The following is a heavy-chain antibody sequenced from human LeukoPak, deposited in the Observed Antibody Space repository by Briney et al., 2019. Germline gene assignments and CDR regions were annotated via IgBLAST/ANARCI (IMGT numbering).Heavy chain of an antibody. V-gene: IGHV3-23*01. CDR3: ARGQYYDSSGYTDY. J-gene: IGHJ4*02. Sequence: GGSLRLSCAASGFTFSSYAMSWVRQAPGKGLEWVSAISGSGGSTYYADSVKGRFTISRDNSKNTLYLQMNSLRAEDTAVYYCARGQYYDSSGYTDYWGQGTLVTVSS. CDR1: GFTFSSYA. CDR2: ISGSGGST. D-gene: IGHD3-22*01.